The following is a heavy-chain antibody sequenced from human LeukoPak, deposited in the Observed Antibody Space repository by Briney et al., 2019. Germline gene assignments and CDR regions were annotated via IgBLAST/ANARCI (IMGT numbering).Heavy chain of an antibody. CDR1: GFTFSNSG. CDR2: ISYDGSNK. J-gene: IGHJ4*02. CDR3: AKDVRGGCSGGSCYY. V-gene: IGHV3-30*18. Sequence: GGSLRLSCSASGFTFSNSGMHWVRQAPGKGLEWVAVISYDGSNKYYADSVKGRFTISRDNSKNTLYLQMNSLRAEDTAVYYCAKDVRGGCSGGSCYYWGQGTLVTVSS. D-gene: IGHD2-15*01.